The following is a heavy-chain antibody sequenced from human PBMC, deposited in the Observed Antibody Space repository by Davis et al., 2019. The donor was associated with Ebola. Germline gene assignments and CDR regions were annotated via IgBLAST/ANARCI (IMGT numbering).Heavy chain of an antibody. CDR3: ARARLDYYFDY. D-gene: IGHD3/OR15-3a*01. J-gene: IGHJ4*02. Sequence: PSETLSLTCTVSGGSISSSSYYWGWIRQPPGKGLEWIGSIYYSGSTYYNPSLKSRVTISVDTSKNQFSLKLSSVTAADTAVYYCARARLDYYFDYWGQGTLVTVSS. CDR2: IYYSGST. CDR1: GGSISSSSYY. V-gene: IGHV4-39*07.